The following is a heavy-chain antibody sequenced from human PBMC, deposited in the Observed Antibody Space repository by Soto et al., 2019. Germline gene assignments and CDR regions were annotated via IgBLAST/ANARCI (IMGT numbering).Heavy chain of an antibody. CDR1: GYPVTAYY. CDR2: INPATGAA. J-gene: IGHJ3*02. V-gene: IGHV1-2*02. Sequence: QLHLVQSGAVVKKPGASVTVSCSASGYPVTAYYMHWVRQAPGRGLEWMGGINPATGAAKYTKTFQGRVTMTRDTSTSTVFMELGGLTSEDTAGFYCARGGGVGVAGSAAFDMWGQGTLVTVSS. D-gene: IGHD3-3*01. CDR3: ARGGGVGVAGSAAFDM.